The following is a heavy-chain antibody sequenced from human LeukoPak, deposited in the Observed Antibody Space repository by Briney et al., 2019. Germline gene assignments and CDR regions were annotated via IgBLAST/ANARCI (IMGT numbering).Heavy chain of an antibody. CDR2: ISYDGSHE. V-gene: IGHV3-30*18. J-gene: IGHJ4*02. D-gene: IGHD2-2*01. CDR3: AKAFSALGYCSSTSCDPDYFDY. CDR1: GFTFSSYG. Sequence: QPGGSLRLSCAASGFTFSSYGIHWVRQAPGMGLQWVAVISYDGSHEYYGDSVRGRFTISRDNSKNTVYLQMNSLRAEDTAVYYCAKAFSALGYCSSTSCDPDYFDYWGQGTLVTVSS.